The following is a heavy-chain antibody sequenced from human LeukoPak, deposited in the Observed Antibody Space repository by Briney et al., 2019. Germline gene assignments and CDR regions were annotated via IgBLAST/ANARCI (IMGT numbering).Heavy chain of an antibody. V-gene: IGHV1-18*01. D-gene: IGHD2-2*01. CDR2: ISAYNGNT. CDR3: ARVWCSSTSCYYYFDY. J-gene: IGHJ4*02. Sequence: GASVKVSCKASGYTFTSYGISWVRQAPGQGLEWMGRISAYNGNTNYAQKLQGRVTMTTDTSTSTAYMELRSLRSDDTAVYYCARVWCSSTSCYYYFDYWGQGTLVTVSS. CDR1: GYTFTSYG.